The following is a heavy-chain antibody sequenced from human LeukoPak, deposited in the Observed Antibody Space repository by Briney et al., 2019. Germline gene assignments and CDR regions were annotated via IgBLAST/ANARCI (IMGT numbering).Heavy chain of an antibody. Sequence: PGASLKISCKGSGYSFTSYWISWVRQMPGKGLEWMGRIDPSDSYTNYSPSFQGHVTISADKSISTAYLQWSSLKASDTAMYYCARQLPGIAAAGTDYWGQGTLVTVSS. CDR3: ARQLPGIAAAGTDY. V-gene: IGHV5-10-1*01. CDR2: IDPSDSYT. J-gene: IGHJ4*02. D-gene: IGHD6-13*01. CDR1: GYSFTSYW.